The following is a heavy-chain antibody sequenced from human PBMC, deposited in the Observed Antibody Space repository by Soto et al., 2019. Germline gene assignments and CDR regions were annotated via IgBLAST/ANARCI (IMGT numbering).Heavy chain of an antibody. J-gene: IGHJ4*02. V-gene: IGHV1-69*01. CDR2: IIPIFGTA. D-gene: IGHD3-22*01. CDR1: GGTFSSYA. Sequence: QVQLVQSGAEVKKPGSSVKVSCKASGGTFSSYAISWVRQAHGQGLEWMGGIIPIFGTANYAQKFQGRVTITADESTSTAYMALSSMRSEDTAVYYCAAHTYYYDSSGYYNWGQGTLVTVSS. CDR3: AAHTYYYDSSGYYN.